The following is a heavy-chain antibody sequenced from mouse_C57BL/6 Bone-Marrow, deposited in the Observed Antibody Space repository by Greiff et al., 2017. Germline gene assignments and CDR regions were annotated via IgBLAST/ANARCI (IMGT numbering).Heavy chain of an antibody. CDR1: GYTFTSYW. CDR2: IHPTSGST. J-gene: IGHJ1*03. V-gene: IGHV1-64*01. CDR3: ARREGDYFDV. D-gene: IGHD3-3*01. Sequence: QVQLQQPGAELVKPGASVKLSCKASGYTFTSYWMHWVKQRPGQGLEWIGMIHPTSGSTNYNEKFKSKATLTVDKSSSTAYMQHSSLTSEGSAVYFCARREGDYFDVWGTGTTVTASS.